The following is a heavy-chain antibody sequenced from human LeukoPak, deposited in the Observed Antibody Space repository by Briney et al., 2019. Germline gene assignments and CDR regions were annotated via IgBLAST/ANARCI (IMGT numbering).Heavy chain of an antibody. D-gene: IGHD6-6*01. Sequence: GGSLRLSCAASGFTFSLYWMNWVRRAPGKGLEWVAVISYDGSNEYYADSVKGRFTISRDNSKDTLYLQMNSLRAEDTAVYYCARTYSSSSGRKHYYYYGMDVWGQGTTVTVSS. CDR1: GFTFSLYW. CDR2: ISYDGSNE. J-gene: IGHJ6*02. V-gene: IGHV3-30-3*01. CDR3: ARTYSSSSGRKHYYYYGMDV.